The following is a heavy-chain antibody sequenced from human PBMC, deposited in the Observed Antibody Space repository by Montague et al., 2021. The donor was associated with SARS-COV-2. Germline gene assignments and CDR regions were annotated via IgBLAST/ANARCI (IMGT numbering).Heavy chain of an antibody. CDR2: VHYTGST. V-gene: IGHV4-59*01. CDR3: ARAQNTCFIANCVNYFEV. CDR1: GGSISSYY. Sequence: SETLSLTCEVSGGSISSYYWSWIRQSPGKGLEWIGYVHYTGSTKYNPSLKTRVTPSLDTPKNQFSLKLSSVTAADTAVYYCARAQNTCFIANCVNYFEVWGLGALVTVSS. D-gene: IGHD1-1*01. J-gene: IGHJ4*02.